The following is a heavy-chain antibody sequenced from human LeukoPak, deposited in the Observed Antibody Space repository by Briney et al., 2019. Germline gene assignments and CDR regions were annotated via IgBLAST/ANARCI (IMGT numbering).Heavy chain of an antibody. Sequence: GGSLRLSCAASGFTFSNYILNWVRQAPGKGLEWVSSISSSGSYINYAGSVKGRFTISRDNAKNSLYLQMNSLRAEDTAVYYCARGGAMVRGVSPLDYWGQGSLVTVSS. D-gene: IGHD3-10*01. J-gene: IGHJ4*02. V-gene: IGHV3-21*01. CDR3: ARGGAMVRGVSPLDY. CDR1: GFTFSNYI. CDR2: ISSSGSYI.